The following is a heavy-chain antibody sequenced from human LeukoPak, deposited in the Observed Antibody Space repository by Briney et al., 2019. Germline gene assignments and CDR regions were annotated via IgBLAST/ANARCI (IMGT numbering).Heavy chain of an antibody. CDR2: ISTSGSTT. J-gene: IGHJ4*02. CDR3: ARPQSSSWYYFDY. Sequence: PGGSLRLSCAASGFTFSDYYMSWIRQAPGQGLEWVSYISTSGSTTYYADSVKGRFTISRDNAKKSLYLQTNSLRAEDTAVYYCARPQSSSWYYFDYWGQGTLVTVSS. D-gene: IGHD6-13*01. V-gene: IGHV3-11*01. CDR1: GFTFSDYY.